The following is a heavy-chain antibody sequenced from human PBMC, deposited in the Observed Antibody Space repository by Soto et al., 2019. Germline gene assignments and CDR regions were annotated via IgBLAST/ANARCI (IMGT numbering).Heavy chain of an antibody. Sequence: GXSVKVSCKASGYTFTSYYMHWVRQAPGQGLEWMGWVNPGNGTTSFAQKFQGRVTMTRDTSISTAYMEQSGLRSDDTAMYYCARDTYANFDSWGQGPLVTVSS. CDR2: VNPGNGTT. J-gene: IGHJ4*02. V-gene: IGHV1-2*02. D-gene: IGHD2-8*01. CDR1: GYTFTSYY. CDR3: ARDTYANFDS.